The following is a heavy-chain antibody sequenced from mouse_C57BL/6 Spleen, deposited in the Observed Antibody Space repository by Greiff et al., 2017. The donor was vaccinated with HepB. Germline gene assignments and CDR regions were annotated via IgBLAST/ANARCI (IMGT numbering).Heavy chain of an antibody. J-gene: IGHJ4*01. V-gene: IGHV1-59*01. CDR1: GYTFTSYW. CDR2: IDPSDSYT. Sequence: QVQLQQPGAELVRPGTSVKLSCKASGYTFTSYWMHWVKQRPGQGLEWIGVIDPSDSYTNYNQKFKGKATLTVDTSSSTAYMQLSSLTSEDSAVYYCARIEGNYNYAMDYWGQGTSVTVSS. CDR3: ARIEGNYNYAMDY. D-gene: IGHD2-1*01.